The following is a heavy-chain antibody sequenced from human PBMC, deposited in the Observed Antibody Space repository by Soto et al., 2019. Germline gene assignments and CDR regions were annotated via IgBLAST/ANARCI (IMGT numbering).Heavy chain of an antibody. CDR2: IYHSGST. CDR3: ARQRLYYFDY. D-gene: IGHD3-10*01. CDR1: VGSISSGGYS. J-gene: IGHJ4*02. V-gene: IGHV4-30-2*01. Sequence: PSETLSLTCAVSVGSISSGGYSWSWIRQPPGKGLEWIGYIYHSGSTYYNPSLKSRVTISVDRSKNQFSLKLSSVTAADTAVYYCARQRLYYFDYWGQGTLVTVSS.